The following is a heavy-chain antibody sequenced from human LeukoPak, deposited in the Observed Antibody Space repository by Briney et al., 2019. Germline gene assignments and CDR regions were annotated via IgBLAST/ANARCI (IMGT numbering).Heavy chain of an antibody. CDR3: ARRDCSSTSCYLNDY. CDR1: GYSFTSYW. J-gene: IGHJ4*02. D-gene: IGHD2-2*01. Sequence: GESLKISCKGSGYSFTSYWISGVRQMPGKGLEWMGRIDPSDSYTNYSPSFQGHVTISADKSISTAYLQWSSLKASDTAMYYCARRDCSSTSCYLNDYWGQGTLVTVSS. V-gene: IGHV5-10-1*01. CDR2: IDPSDSYT.